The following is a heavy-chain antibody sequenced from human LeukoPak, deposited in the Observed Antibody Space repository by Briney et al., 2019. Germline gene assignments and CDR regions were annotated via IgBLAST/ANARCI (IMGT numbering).Heavy chain of an antibody. J-gene: IGHJ3*02. CDR2: ISYDGSNK. CDR3: AREFLRWSNGNAFDI. D-gene: IGHD4-23*01. Sequence: GGSLRLSCAASGFTFSSYAMHWVRPAPGKGLEWVAVISYDGSNKYYADSVKGRFTISRDNSKNTLYLQMNSLRAEDTAVYYCAREFLRWSNGNAFDIWGQGTMVTVSS. CDR1: GFTFSSYA. V-gene: IGHV3-30-3*01.